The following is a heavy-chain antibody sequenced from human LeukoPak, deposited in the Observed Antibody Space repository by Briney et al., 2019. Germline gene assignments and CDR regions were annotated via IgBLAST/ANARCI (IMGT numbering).Heavy chain of an antibody. CDR1: GGTFSSYA. Sequence: SVKVSCKASGGTFSSYAISWVRQAPGQGLEWMGGIIPIFGTANYAQKFQGRVTITTDESTSAAYMELSSLGSEDTAVYYCARGGIAARGYFDYWGQGTLVTVSS. CDR2: IIPIFGTA. CDR3: ARGGIAARGYFDY. D-gene: IGHD6-6*01. V-gene: IGHV1-69*05. J-gene: IGHJ4*02.